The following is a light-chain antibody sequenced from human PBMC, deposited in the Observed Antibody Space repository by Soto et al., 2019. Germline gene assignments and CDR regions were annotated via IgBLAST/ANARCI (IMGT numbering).Light chain of an antibody. J-gene: IGLJ1*01. CDR2: EVN. V-gene: IGLV2-8*01. CDR3: FSYADNNNFV. Sequence: QSALTQPPSASGSPGQSVIISCSGGSSDVGVSKYVSWYQVKPGKAPKLIIYEVNRRPEGAPYRFSGSKSGNTASLTVSGLQAEDEGDYYCFSYADNNNFVFGSGTKVTV. CDR1: SSDVGVSKY.